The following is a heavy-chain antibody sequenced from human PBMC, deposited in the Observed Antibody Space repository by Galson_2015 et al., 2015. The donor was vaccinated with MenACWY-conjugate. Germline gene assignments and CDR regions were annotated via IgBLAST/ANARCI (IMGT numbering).Heavy chain of an antibody. CDR2: YPGDSET. J-gene: IGHJ3*02. V-gene: IGHV5-51*01. CDR3: AGGGFTYGDAFDI. Sequence: YPGDSETRYSPSFQGQVTISADKSISTAYLQWSSLKASDTAMYYCAGGGFTYGDAFDIWGQGTMVTVSS. D-gene: IGHD5-18*01.